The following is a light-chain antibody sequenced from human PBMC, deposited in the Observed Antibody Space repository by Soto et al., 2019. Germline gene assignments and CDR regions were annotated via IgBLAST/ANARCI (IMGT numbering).Light chain of an antibody. CDR2: DAS. V-gene: IGKV1-5*01. Sequence: DCQMPQSPSTLPGPEGNRAPIPSRASQSISSWLAWYQQKRGKAPKFLIYDASSLESGVPSRFSGSGSGTEFTLTISSLQPDDFAAYYCQQYNSYPLTFGGGTKVDIK. CDR3: QQYNSYPLT. J-gene: IGKJ4*01. CDR1: QSISSW.